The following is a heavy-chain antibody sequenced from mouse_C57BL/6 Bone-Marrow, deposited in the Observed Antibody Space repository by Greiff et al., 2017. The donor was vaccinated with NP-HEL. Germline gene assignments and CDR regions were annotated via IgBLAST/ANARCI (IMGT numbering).Heavy chain of an antibody. J-gene: IGHJ4*01. CDR2: IWRGGST. D-gene: IGHD2-4*01. V-gene: IGHV2-5*01. Sequence: VHLVESGPGLVQPSQSLSITCTVSGFSLTSYGVHWVRQSPGKGLEWLGVIWRGGSTDYNAAFMSRLSITKDNSKSQVFFKMNSLQADDTAIYYCAKRGYYDYDAGYAMDYWGQGTSVTVSS. CDR3: AKRGYYDYDAGYAMDY. CDR1: GFSLTSYG.